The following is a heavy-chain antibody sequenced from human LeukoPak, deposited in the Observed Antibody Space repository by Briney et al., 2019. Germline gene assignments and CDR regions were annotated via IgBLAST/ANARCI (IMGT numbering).Heavy chain of an antibody. D-gene: IGHD2-2*01. CDR3: AKLGCSSTRCYINY. CDR1: GFTFSTYG. Sequence: GRSLRLSCAASGFTFSTYGMHWVRQAPGKGLEWVAVISYDGSDQYYADSVKGRFTVSRDNSKNTLYLQMNSLRVEDTAVYYCAKLGCSSTRCYINYWGQGTLVTVSS. J-gene: IGHJ4*02. V-gene: IGHV3-30*18. CDR2: ISYDGSDQ.